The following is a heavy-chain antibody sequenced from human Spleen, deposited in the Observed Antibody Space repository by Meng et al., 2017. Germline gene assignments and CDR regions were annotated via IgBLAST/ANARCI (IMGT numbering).Heavy chain of an antibody. D-gene: IGHD3-3*01. Sequence: LLLTCAASGFSFSNYAMSWVRQVPGKGLEWVSFISGDAGSTYYPDSVKGRFTISRDNSKNTLYLQMNSLRAEDTAIYYCAKDYDFWSGSPFDYWGQGTLVTVSS. CDR2: ISGDAGST. CDR3: AKDYDFWSGSPFDY. J-gene: IGHJ4*02. V-gene: IGHV3-23*01. CDR1: GFSFSNYA.